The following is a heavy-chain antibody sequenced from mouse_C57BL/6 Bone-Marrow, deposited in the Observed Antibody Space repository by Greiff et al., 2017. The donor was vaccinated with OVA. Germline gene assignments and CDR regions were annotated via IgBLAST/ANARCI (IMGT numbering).Heavy chain of an antibody. CDR1: GFSLTSYG. CDR3: ARNWGLRPLYYFDY. J-gene: IGHJ2*01. Sequence: VKLMESGPGLVQPSQSLSITCTVSGFSLTSYGVHWVRQSPGKGLEWLGVIWSGGSTDYNAAFISRLSISKDNSKSQVFFKMNSLQADDTAIYYCARNWGLRPLYYFDYWGQGTTLTVSS. CDR2: IWSGGST. V-gene: IGHV2-2*01. D-gene: IGHD2-2*01.